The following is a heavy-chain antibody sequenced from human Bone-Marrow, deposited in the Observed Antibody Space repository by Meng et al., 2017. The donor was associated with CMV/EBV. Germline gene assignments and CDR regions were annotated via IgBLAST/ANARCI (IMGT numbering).Heavy chain of an antibody. CDR2: IYYSGST. Sequence: SETLSLTCTVSGGSISSYYWSWIRQRPGKGLEWIGYIYYSGSTNYNPSLKSRVTISVDTSKNQFSLKLSSVTAADTAVYYCARDEGQLGGMDVWGQGTTVTVSS. CDR3: ARDEGQLGGMDV. V-gene: IGHV4-59*01. J-gene: IGHJ6*02. D-gene: IGHD6-6*01. CDR1: GGSISSYY.